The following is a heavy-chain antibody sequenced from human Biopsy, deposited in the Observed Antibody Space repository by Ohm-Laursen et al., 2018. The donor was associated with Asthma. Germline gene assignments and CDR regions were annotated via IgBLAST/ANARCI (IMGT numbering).Heavy chain of an antibody. Sequence: GSSVKVSCKASGDSFSNYAISWVRQAPGQGLEWMGGIIPMFGTTKYAQKFQGRVTFTADKSTNTAYMELSSLRSEDTALYYCVRDQDGPLLSARLYNWFDPWGQGTLVIVSS. CDR1: GDSFSNYA. V-gene: IGHV1-69*06. J-gene: IGHJ5*02. CDR3: VRDQDGPLLSARLYNWFDP. CDR2: IIPMFGTT. D-gene: IGHD1-26*01.